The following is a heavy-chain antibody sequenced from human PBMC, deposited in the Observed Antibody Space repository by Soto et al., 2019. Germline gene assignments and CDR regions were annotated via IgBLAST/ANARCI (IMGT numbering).Heavy chain of an antibody. Sequence: EVQLVESGGGLVKPGGSLRLSCAASGFTISSYSMNWVRQAPGKGLEWVSSISSGTTYIYYADSVKGRFTISRDNAKNSLYLQMNSLRAEDTAVYYCARGAVAVRRVNNWFDPWGQGTLVTVSS. D-gene: IGHD2-15*01. CDR3: ARGAVAVRRVNNWFDP. CDR1: GFTISSYS. J-gene: IGHJ5*02. V-gene: IGHV3-21*01. CDR2: ISSGTTYI.